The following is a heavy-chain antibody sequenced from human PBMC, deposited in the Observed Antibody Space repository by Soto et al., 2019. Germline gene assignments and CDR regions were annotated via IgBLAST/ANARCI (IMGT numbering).Heavy chain of an antibody. V-gene: IGHV1-18*01. D-gene: IGHD4-4*01. CDR1: GYTFTSYG. Sequence: QVQLVQSGAEVKKPGASVKVSCKASGYTFTSYGISWVRQAPGQGLEWMGWISAYNGNTNYAQKLQGTVTMTTDTSTRTAYMELRSLRSDDTAVYYCAIDLTVTTSDLLFDYWGQGTLVTASS. CDR3: AIDLTVTTSDLLFDY. J-gene: IGHJ4*02. CDR2: ISAYNGNT.